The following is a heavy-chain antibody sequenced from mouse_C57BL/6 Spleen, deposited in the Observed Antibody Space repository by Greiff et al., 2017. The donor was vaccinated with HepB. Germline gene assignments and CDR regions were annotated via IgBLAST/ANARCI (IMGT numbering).Heavy chain of an antibody. CDR2: INPSSGYT. V-gene: IGHV1-4*01. CDR3: ARGSLIYYDYDEYFDV. CDR1: GYTFTSYT. D-gene: IGHD2-4*01. J-gene: IGHJ1*03. Sequence: QVQLKQSGAELARPGASVKMSCKASGYTFTSYTMHWVKQRPGQGLEWIGYINPSSGYTKYNQKFKDKATLTADKSSSTAYMQLSSLTSEDSAVYYCARGSLIYYDYDEYFDVWGTGTTVTVSS.